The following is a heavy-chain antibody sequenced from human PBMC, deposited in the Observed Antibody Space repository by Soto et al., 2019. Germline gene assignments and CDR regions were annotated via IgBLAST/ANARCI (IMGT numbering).Heavy chain of an antibody. Sequence: QVQLVQSGAEVKKPGSSVKVSCKASGGTFSSYTISWVRQAPGQGLEWMGRIIPILGIANYAQKFQGRVTXTXXKSTSTAYMELSSLRSEDTAVYYCARDKAVAGTADWGQGTLVTVSS. CDR1: GGTFSSYT. V-gene: IGHV1-69*08. CDR3: ARDKAVAGTAD. CDR2: IIPILGIA. J-gene: IGHJ4*02. D-gene: IGHD6-19*01.